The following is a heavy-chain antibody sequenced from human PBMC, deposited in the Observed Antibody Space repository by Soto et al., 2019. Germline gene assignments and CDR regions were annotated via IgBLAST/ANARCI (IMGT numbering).Heavy chain of an antibody. Sequence: EVQLLESGGGLVQPGGSLRLSCAASGFTFSSYAMIWVRQAPGKGLEWVSTISGSGGSTNYADSVRGRFTISRDNSKNTLYLQMNSLRAEDTDVYYCAKGQWLVKSLQSDYWGQGTLVTVSS. V-gene: IGHV3-23*01. CDR1: GFTFSSYA. CDR3: AKGQWLVKSLQSDY. D-gene: IGHD6-19*01. J-gene: IGHJ4*02. CDR2: ISGSGGST.